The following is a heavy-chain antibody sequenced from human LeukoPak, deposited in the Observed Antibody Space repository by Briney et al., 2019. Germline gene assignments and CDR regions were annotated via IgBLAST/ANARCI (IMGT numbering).Heavy chain of an antibody. V-gene: IGHV1-46*01. CDR1: GYTFTGYY. D-gene: IGHD3-22*01. J-gene: IGHJ6*02. CDR3: ARADEPYYDSSGYSYYYYGMDV. CDR2: INPSGGST. Sequence: ASVKVSCKASGYTFTGYYMHWVRQAPGQGLEWMGIINPSGGSTSYAQKFQGRVTMTRDTSTSTVYMELSSLRSEDTAVYYCARADEPYYDSSGYSYYYYGMDVWGQGTTVTVSS.